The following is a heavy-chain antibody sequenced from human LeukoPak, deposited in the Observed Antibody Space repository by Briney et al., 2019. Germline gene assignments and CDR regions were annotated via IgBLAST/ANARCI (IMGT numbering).Heavy chain of an antibody. CDR3: ARPRVAGSLDY. V-gene: IGHV1-18*01. CDR1: GYTFTSYG. Sequence: ASVKVSCKTSGYTFTSYGISWVRQAPGRGLEWMGWISGYNAKTNYAQRFQGRVTMTIDTSTSTVYMELRSLRSDDTAVYYCARPRVAGSLDYWGQGTLVTVSS. CDR2: ISGYNAKT. J-gene: IGHJ4*02. D-gene: IGHD6-19*01.